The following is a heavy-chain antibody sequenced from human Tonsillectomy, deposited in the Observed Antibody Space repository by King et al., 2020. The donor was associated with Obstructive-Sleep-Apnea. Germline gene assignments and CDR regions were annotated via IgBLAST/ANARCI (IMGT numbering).Heavy chain of an antibody. CDR2: IWDDGSNK. CDR1: GFTFSSYG. Sequence: VQLVESGGGVVQPGRSLRLSCAASGFTFSSYGMHWVRQAPGKGLEWVAVIWDDGSNKYYADSVKGRFTISRDNSKNTLYLQMNSLRAEDTAVYYCARDGGIGTTSGLSKGDYWGQGTLVTVSS. D-gene: IGHD4-11*01. J-gene: IGHJ4*02. V-gene: IGHV3-33*01. CDR3: ARDGGIGTTSGLSKGDY.